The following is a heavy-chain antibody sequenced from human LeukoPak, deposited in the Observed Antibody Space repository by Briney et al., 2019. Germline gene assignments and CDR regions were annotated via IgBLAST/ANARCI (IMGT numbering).Heavy chain of an antibody. CDR3: VRLVGGDIDY. V-gene: IGHV4-39*07. D-gene: IGHD5-12*01. CDR2: IYDSGST. Sequence: SETLSLTCTVSGGSIRSSYYYWGWIRQPPGKGLEWIGSIYDSGSTYYNPSLKSRVTISVDTSKNQFSLKLSSVTPEDTAVYFCVRLVGGDIDYWGQGTLVTVSS. CDR1: GGSIRSSYYY. J-gene: IGHJ4*02.